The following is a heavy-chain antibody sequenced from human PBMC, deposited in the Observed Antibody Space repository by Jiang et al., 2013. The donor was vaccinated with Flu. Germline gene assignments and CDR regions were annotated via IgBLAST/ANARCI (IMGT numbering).Heavy chain of an antibody. CDR2: ISAYNGNT. CDR3: ASPTVGDTAMVWPKNYYYYYGMDV. Sequence: SVKVSCKASGYTFTSYGISWVRQAPGQGLEWMGWISAYNGNTNYAQKLQGRVTMTTDTSTSTAYMELRSLRSDDTAVYYCASPTVGDTAMVWPKNYYYYYGMDVWGQGTTVTVSS. D-gene: IGHD5-18*01. V-gene: IGHV1-18*01. CDR1: GYTFTSYG. J-gene: IGHJ6*02.